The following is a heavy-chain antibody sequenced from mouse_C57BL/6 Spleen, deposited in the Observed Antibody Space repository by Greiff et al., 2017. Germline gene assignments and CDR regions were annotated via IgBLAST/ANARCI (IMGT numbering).Heavy chain of an antibody. CDR3: ASYGSSYDDYAMDY. CDR1: GYTFTDYY. CDR2: INPNNGGT. V-gene: IGHV1-26*01. J-gene: IGHJ4*01. Sequence: EVQLQQSGPELVKPGASVKISCKASGYTFTDYYMNWVKQSHGKSLEWIGDINPNNGGTSYNQKFKGKATLTVDKSSSTAYMELRSLTSEDSAVYYCASYGSSYDDYAMDYWGQGTSVTVSS. D-gene: IGHD1-1*01.